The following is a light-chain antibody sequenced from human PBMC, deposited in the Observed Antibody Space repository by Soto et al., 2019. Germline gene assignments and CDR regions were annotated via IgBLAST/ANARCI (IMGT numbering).Light chain of an antibody. CDR1: SSNIGAGYD. J-gene: IGLJ3*02. CDR3: QSYDSSLSAL. CDR2: GNS. Sequence: QSVLTQPPSVSGAPGQRVTISCTGSSSNIGAGYDVHWYQQLPGTAPKLLIYGNSNRPSGVPDRFSGSKSGTSPSLAITGLQAEDEAYYYCQSYDSSLSALFGGGTKLTVL. V-gene: IGLV1-40*01.